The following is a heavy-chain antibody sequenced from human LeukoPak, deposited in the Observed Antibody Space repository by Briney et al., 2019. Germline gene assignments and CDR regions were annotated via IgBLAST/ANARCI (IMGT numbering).Heavy chain of an antibody. D-gene: IGHD1-1*01. V-gene: IGHV1-24*01. Sequence: ASVKVSCKVSGYTLTELSMHWVRQAPGKGLEWMGGFDPEDGETIYAQKLQGRVTMTTDTSTSTAYMELRSLEYDDTAIYYCARDNDKVVDHWGQGTLVTVSS. J-gene: IGHJ4*01. CDR3: ARDNDKVVDH. CDR2: FDPEDGET. CDR1: GYTLTELS.